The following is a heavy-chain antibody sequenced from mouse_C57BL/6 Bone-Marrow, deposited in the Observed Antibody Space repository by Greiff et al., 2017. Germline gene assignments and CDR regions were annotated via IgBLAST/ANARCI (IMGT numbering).Heavy chain of an antibody. CDR3: AIRLEFMTTVVTKVYFEY. D-gene: IGHD1-1*01. CDR2: IHPSDSDP. Sequence: VQLQQPGAELVKPGASVKVSCNASGYTFTSYWMHWVKQRPGQGLEWIGRIHPSDSDPNYNQKFKGKATLTVHKSSSTAYMQLSSLTSEDSAVYYCAIRLEFMTTVVTKVYFEYGGQGTTLTVSS. J-gene: IGHJ2*01. CDR1: GYTFTSYW. V-gene: IGHV1-74*01.